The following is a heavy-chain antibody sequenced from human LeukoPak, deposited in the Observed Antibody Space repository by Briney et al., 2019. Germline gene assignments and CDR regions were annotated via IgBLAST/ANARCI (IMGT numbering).Heavy chain of an antibody. CDR2: ISYDGSNK. V-gene: IGHV3-30*18. D-gene: IGHD1-26*01. Sequence: GGSLRLSCVASGFTFSSYGMHWVRQAPGKGLEWVAVISYDGSNKYYADSVKGRFTISRDNSKNTLYLQMNSLRAEDTAVYYCAKGPVGAPGGFDYWGQGTLVTVSS. J-gene: IGHJ4*02. CDR1: GFTFSSYG. CDR3: AKGPVGAPGGFDY.